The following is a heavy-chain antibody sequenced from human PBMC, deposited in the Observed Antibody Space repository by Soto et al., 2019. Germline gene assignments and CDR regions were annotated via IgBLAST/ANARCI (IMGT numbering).Heavy chain of an antibody. CDR1: GGSISSTNW. CDR3: ARDAQSWFDP. Sequence: PSETLSLTCAFSGGSISSTNWWSWVRQPPGKGLEWIAEIYHSGSPNYNPSLKSRATISIDKSKNQFSLKLSSVTAADTAVYYCARDAQSWFDPWGQGILVTVSS. CDR2: IYHSGSP. J-gene: IGHJ5*02. V-gene: IGHV4-4*02.